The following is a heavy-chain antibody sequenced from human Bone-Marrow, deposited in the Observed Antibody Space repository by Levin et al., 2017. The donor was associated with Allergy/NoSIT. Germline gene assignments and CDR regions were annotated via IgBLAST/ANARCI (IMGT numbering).Heavy chain of an antibody. D-gene: IGHD6-13*01. J-gene: IGHJ3*02. Sequence: GESLKISCAASGFTFSSYGMHWVRQAPGKGLEWVAVISYDGSNKYYADSVKGRFTISRDNSKNTLYLQMNSLRAEDTAVYYCAKGHPRADSAFDIWGQGTMVTVSS. V-gene: IGHV3-30*18. CDR2: ISYDGSNK. CDR1: GFTFSSYG. CDR3: AKGHPRADSAFDI.